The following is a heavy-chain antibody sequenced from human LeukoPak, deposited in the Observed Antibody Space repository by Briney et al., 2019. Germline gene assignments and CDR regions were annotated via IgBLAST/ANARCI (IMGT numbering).Heavy chain of an antibody. CDR3: AKDIVVVPAAYFDY. D-gene: IGHD2-2*01. J-gene: IGHJ4*02. CDR1: GFTFSTYA. V-gene: IGHV3-23*01. CDR2: ISGGFYNT. Sequence: HSGGSLRLSCVASGFTFSTYAMSWVRQAPGKGLEWVSTISGGFYNTYYADSVKGRFTISRDNSKNTLYLEMNSLRAEDTAVYYCAKDIVVVPAAYFDYWGQGTLVTVSS.